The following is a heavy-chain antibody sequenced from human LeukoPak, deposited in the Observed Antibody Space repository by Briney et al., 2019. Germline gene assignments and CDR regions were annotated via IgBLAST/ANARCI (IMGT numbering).Heavy chain of an antibody. Sequence: GGSLRLSCAASGFTFSSYSMNWVRQAPGKGLEWVSAISGSGGSTYYADSVKGRFTISRDNSKNTLYLQMNSLRAEDTAVYYCARGIAAAGTALYNWGQGTLLTVSS. CDR3: ARGIAAAGTALYN. J-gene: IGHJ4*02. V-gene: IGHV3-23*01. D-gene: IGHD6-13*01. CDR1: GFTFSSYS. CDR2: ISGSGGST.